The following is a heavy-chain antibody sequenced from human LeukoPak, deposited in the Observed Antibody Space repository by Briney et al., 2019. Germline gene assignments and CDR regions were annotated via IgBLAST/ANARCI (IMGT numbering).Heavy chain of an antibody. CDR2: IKSKTDGGTT. Sequence: PGGSLRLSCAASGFTFSNAWMSWVRQAPGKGLEWVGRIKSKTDGGTTDYAAPVKGRLTISRDDSKNTLYLQMNSLKTEDTAVYYCTTENSSGWYYFDYWGQGTLVTVSS. V-gene: IGHV3-15*01. CDR1: GFTFSNAW. D-gene: IGHD6-19*01. CDR3: TTENSSGWYYFDY. J-gene: IGHJ4*02.